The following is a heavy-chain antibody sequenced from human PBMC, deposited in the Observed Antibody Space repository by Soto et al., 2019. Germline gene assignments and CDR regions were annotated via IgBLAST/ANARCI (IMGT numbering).Heavy chain of an antibody. CDR2: ISSTASTI. CDR1: GLTFSSYS. CDR3: ARAAGIMTRGFHGMDV. V-gene: IGHV3-48*04. D-gene: IGHD3-10*01. Sequence: PGGSLRLSCAPSGLTFSSYSMNWVRQAPGKGLEWISYISSTASTIHYADSVKGRFTISRDNAKNSVYLQMNSLRAEDSAVYYCARAAGIMTRGFHGMDVWGQGTTVTVSS. J-gene: IGHJ6*02.